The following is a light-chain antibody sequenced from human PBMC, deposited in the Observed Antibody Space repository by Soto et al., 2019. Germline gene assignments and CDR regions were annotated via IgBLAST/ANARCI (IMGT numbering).Light chain of an antibody. V-gene: IGLV2-11*01. CDR3: CSYAGSYTEV. J-gene: IGLJ1*01. CDR1: SSDVGGYNY. CDR2: DVS. Sequence: QSALTQPRSVSGSPGQSVTISCTGTSSDVGGYNYVSWHQQHPGKAPKLVIYDVSKWPSGVPDRFSGSKSGNTASLTISGLQAEDEADYYCCSYAGSYTEVFGTGTKLTVL.